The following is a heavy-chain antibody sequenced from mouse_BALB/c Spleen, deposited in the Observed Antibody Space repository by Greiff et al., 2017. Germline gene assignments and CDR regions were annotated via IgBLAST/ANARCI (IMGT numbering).Heavy chain of an antibody. CDR2: IWGGGST. J-gene: IGHJ2*01. CDR1: GFSLTDYG. CDR3: AKHEDYYGSGFDY. V-gene: IGHV2-6-5*01. D-gene: IGHD1-1*01. Sequence: VMLVESGPGLVAPSQSLSITCTVSGFSLTDYGVSWIRQPPGKGLEWLGVIWGGGSTYYNSALKSRLSISKDNSKSQVFLKMNSLQTDDTAMYYCAKHEDYYGSGFDYWGQGTTLTVSS.